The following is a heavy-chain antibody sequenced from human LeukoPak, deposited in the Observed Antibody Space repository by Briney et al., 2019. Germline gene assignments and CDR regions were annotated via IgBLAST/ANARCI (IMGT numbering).Heavy chain of an antibody. Sequence: GGSLRLSCAASGFTFDDYAMHCVRQAPGKGLEWVSLISGDGGSTYYADSVKGRFTISRDNSKNSLYLQMNSLRIEDTALYYCAKDMGYSSSWYGYDAFDIWGQGTMVTVSS. CDR1: GFTFDDYA. V-gene: IGHV3-43*02. CDR2: ISGDGGST. J-gene: IGHJ3*02. D-gene: IGHD6-13*01. CDR3: AKDMGYSSSWYGYDAFDI.